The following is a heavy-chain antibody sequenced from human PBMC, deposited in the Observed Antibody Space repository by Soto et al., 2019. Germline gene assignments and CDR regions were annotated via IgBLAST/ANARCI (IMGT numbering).Heavy chain of an antibody. CDR3: ARGPVFCTNGVCYSAPFDY. Sequence: GASVKVSCKASGYTFTSYAMHWVRQAPGQRLEWMGWINAGNGNTKYSQKFQGRVTITRDTSASTAYMELSSLRSEDTAVYYCARGPVFCTNGVCYSAPFDYWGQGTLVTVSS. V-gene: IGHV1-3*01. D-gene: IGHD2-8*01. J-gene: IGHJ4*02. CDR1: GYTFTSYA. CDR2: INAGNGNT.